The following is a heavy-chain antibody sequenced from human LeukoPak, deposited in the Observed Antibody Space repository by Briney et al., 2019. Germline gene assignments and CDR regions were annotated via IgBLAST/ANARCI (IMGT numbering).Heavy chain of an antibody. CDR2: IIPIFGTA. CDR1: GGTFSSYA. CDR3: ARPLLDHRYSGYDFSY. V-gene: IGHV1-69*13. J-gene: IGHJ4*02. D-gene: IGHD5-12*01. Sequence: SVKVSCKASGGTFSSYAISWVRQAPGQGLEWMGGIIPIFGTANYAQKFQGRVTITADESTSTAYMELSSLRSEDTAVYYCARPLLDHRYSGYDFSYWGQGTLVTVSS.